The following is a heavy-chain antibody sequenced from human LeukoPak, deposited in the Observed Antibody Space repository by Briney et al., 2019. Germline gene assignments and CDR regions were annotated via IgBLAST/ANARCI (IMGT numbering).Heavy chain of an antibody. CDR1: GHTFTSYG. CDR3: ARVTRGYSGYVLGGSYYYYMDV. Sequence: GASVKLSCKASGHTFTSYGISWVRQAPGQGLEWMGWISAYNGNTNYAQKLQGRVTMTKDTSTSTAYMELSSLRSEDTAVYYCARVTRGYSGYVLGGSYYYYMDVWGKGTTVTVSS. J-gene: IGHJ6*03. V-gene: IGHV1-18*01. D-gene: IGHD5-12*01. CDR2: ISAYNGNT.